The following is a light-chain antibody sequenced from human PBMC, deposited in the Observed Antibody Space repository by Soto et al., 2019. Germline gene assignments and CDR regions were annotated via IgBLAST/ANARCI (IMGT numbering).Light chain of an antibody. CDR2: DAS. CDR3: QHYGTSAL. Sequence: EIVLTQSPGTLSLSPGERATLSCRASQSVSSSYLAWYQQKPGQAPRLLIYDASRATGIPDRFSGSRSGTDFTLTSTRLEPEDFEVYYCQHYGTSALFGRGTKVDIK. V-gene: IGKV3-20*01. CDR1: QSVSSSY. J-gene: IGKJ3*01.